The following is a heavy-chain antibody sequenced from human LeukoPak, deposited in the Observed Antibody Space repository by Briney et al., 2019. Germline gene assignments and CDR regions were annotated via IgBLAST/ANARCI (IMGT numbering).Heavy chain of an antibody. D-gene: IGHD1-26*01. Sequence: GGSLRLSCAASGFTFSSYAMHWVRQAPGKGLEWVAVISYDGSNKYNADSVKGRFTISRDNSKNTLYLQMNSLRAEDTAVYYCARDEVGATVLDYWGQGTLVTVSS. V-gene: IGHV3-30*04. CDR1: GFTFSSYA. CDR2: ISYDGSNK. J-gene: IGHJ4*02. CDR3: ARDEVGATVLDY.